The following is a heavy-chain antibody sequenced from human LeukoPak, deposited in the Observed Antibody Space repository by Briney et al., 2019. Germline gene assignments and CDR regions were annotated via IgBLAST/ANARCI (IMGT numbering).Heavy chain of an antibody. CDR1: GGSISHYY. CDR3: ARHHSSAYPFDY. D-gene: IGHD3-22*01. J-gene: IGHJ4*02. CDR2: VPNSGTT. V-gene: IGHV4-59*08. Sequence: SETLSLTCTVSGGSISHYYWSWIRQSPGKGLEWIGYVPNSGTTNYRPSLRGRVTVSVDTSQNRVSLKLTSMTAADTGLYYCARHHSSAYPFDYWGQGTLVTVSS.